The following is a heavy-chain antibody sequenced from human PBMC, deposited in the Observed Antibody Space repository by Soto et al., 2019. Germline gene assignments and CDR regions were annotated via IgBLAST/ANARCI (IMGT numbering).Heavy chain of an antibody. CDR1: GGSISNYY. J-gene: IGHJ5*02. D-gene: IGHD3-10*01. CDR2: IFYTGST. Sequence: SETLSLTCTVSGGSISNYYWSCIRQPPGKGLKWIGYIFYTGSTNYNPSLKSRVTISVDTSKNQFSLKLSSVTAADTAVYYCARITMIRGASMFDPWGQGTLVTVSS. V-gene: IGHV4-59*01. CDR3: ARITMIRGASMFDP.